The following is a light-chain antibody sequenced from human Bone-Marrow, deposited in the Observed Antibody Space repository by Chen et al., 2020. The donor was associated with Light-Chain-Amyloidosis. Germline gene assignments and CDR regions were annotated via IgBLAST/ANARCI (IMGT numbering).Light chain of an antibody. CDR2: GAS. CDR1: RSINNN. CDR3: QEYNDWPPGAGT. V-gene: IGKV3-15*01. Sequence: EIVMTQSPATLSASPGERATLSCRASRSINNNLAWYQKKPGQAPRLLIYGASSRATGVPDRFSGSGSGPAFTLTISSLQSEDSAVYYCQEYNDWPPGAGTFGQGTKVEIK. J-gene: IGKJ2*02.